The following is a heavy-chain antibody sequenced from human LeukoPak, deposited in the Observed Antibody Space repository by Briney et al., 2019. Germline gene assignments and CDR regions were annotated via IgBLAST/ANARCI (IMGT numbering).Heavy chain of an antibody. CDR1: GFTVSSNY. CDR3: ARSIAVAAIPGYYYGMDV. Sequence: GGSLRLSCAASGFTVSSNYIRWVRQAPREGLGLVSVIYSGCSTYYADSVKGRFTISRDNSKNTLYLQMNSLSAEDTAVNYCARSIAVAAIPGYYYGMDVWGQGTPVTVSS. V-gene: IGHV3-53*01. D-gene: IGHD6-19*01. CDR2: IYSGCST. J-gene: IGHJ6*02.